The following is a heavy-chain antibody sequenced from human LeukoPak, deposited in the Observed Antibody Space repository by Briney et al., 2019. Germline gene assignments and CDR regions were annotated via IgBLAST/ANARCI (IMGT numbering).Heavy chain of an antibody. CDR1: GGTFSSYA. CDR2: IIPILGIA. Sequence: GASVKVSCKASGGTFSSYAISWVRQAPGQGLEWMGRIIPILGIANHAQKFQGRVTITADKSTSTAYMELSSLRSEDTAVYYCARGLGSRFHNWFGPWGQGTLATVSS. CDR3: ARGLGSRFHNWFGP. D-gene: IGHD3-10*01. J-gene: IGHJ5*02. V-gene: IGHV1-69*04.